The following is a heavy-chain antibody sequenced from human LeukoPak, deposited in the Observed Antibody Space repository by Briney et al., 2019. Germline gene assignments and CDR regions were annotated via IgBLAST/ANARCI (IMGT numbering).Heavy chain of an antibody. Sequence: ASVKVSCKASGYSFTTYGISWVRQAPGQGLEWMGWISAYNANTNYALKLQGRVTMTTDTSTSTAYMELRSLRSDDTAVYYCARDGSGVWFDYWGQGTLVTVSS. CDR1: GYSFTTYG. D-gene: IGHD3-10*01. V-gene: IGHV1-18*01. CDR3: ARDGSGVWFDY. CDR2: ISAYNANT. J-gene: IGHJ4*02.